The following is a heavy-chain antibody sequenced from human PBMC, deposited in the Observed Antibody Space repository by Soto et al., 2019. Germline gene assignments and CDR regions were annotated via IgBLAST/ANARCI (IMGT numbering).Heavy chain of an antibody. V-gene: IGHV4-59*01. Sequence: SETLSLTCTVSGGSISSYYWSWIRQPPGKGLEWIGHIYYSGSTNYNPSLKSRVTISVDTSKNQFSLKLSSVTAADTAVYYCASARRERVAARQDSYNYMNVGGKGTTVTVSS. J-gene: IGHJ6*03. CDR1: GGSISSYY. CDR2: IYYSGST. CDR3: ASARRERVAARQDSYNYMNV. D-gene: IGHD6-19*01.